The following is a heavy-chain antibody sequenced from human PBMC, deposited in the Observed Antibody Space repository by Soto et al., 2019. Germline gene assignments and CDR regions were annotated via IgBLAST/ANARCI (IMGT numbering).Heavy chain of an antibody. CDR2: IKQDGSER. V-gene: IGHV3-7*01. J-gene: IGHJ4*02. CDR3: ARAALAGRGRDC. D-gene: IGHD3-16*01. CDR1: GFTFSSHW. Sequence: GGSLRLSCVASGFTFSSHWMTWVRQAPGKGLEWVANIKQDGSERHYVDSVKGRFTISRDNAKNSLYLQMSSLSGEDTAVYYCARAALAGRGRDCWGQGTLVTVSS.